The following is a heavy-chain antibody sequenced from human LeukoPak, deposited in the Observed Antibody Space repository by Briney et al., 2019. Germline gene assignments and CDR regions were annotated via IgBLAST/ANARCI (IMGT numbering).Heavy chain of an antibody. CDR1: GGTFSSYA. CDR2: IIPIFGTA. CDR3: ARGIVVVPAAIHSEFYYYYYMDV. Sequence: GASVKVSCKASGGTFSSYAISWVRQAPGQGLEWMGGIIPIFGTANYAQKFQGRVTITADESTSTAYMELSSLRSEDTAVYYCARGIVVVPAAIHSEFYYYYYMDVWGKGTTVTVSS. D-gene: IGHD2-2*02. V-gene: IGHV1-69*13. J-gene: IGHJ6*03.